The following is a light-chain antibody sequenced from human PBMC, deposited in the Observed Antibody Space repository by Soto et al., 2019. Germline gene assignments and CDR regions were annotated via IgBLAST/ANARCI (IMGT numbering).Light chain of an antibody. CDR2: GAS. V-gene: IGKV3-15*01. Sequence: ETVMMQSPVTLSVSPGERATLSCRASQSVAINLAWYQQRPGQAPRLLIYGASTRATGIPARFSGSGSGTEFTLTISSLQSEDFAVYYCQQYNNWPPYTFGQGTKLEIK. CDR1: QSVAIN. CDR3: QQYNNWPPYT. J-gene: IGKJ2*01.